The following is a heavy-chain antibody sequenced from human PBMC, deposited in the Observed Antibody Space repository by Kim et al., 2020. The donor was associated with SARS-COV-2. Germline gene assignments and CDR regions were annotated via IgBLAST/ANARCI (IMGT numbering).Heavy chain of an antibody. CDR2: IRIGTGST. J-gene: IGHJ4*02. Sequence: ASVKVSCKASGYVFSNYAVQWVRQAPGQGLEWIGWIRIGTGSTRYSQRLQGRVTITRDTSASTAYMELSSLRSEDLAVYFCATAERTDAEFAFWGQGTLV. CDR3: ATAERTDAEFAF. D-gene: IGHD1-1*01. CDR1: GYVFSNYA. V-gene: IGHV1-3*04.